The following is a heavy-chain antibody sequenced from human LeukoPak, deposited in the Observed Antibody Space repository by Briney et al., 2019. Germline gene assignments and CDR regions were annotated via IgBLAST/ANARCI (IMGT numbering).Heavy chain of an antibody. D-gene: IGHD5-24*01. CDR2: IYTSGST. Sequence: KPSETLSLTCSVSGGSISSYYWSWVRQPAGKGLEWIGRIYTSGSTDYNPSLKTRVTMSVDTSKNQVSLKLSSVTAADTAVYFCARGSREMATIFDSWGQGTLVTVSS. CDR3: ARGSREMATIFDS. V-gene: IGHV4-4*07. J-gene: IGHJ4*02. CDR1: GGSISSYY.